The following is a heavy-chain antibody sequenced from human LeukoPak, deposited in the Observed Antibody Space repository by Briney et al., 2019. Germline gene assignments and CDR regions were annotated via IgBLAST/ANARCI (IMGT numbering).Heavy chain of an antibody. Sequence: PGGSLRLSCAASGFTFRSWYMYWVRQRPGKGLEWLCRITSDGSTSYSADSVRGRFTISRDNAKNTLYLQMNSLTDEDTAVYYCASPKPDYWGQGTLVTVSS. V-gene: IGHV3-74*01. CDR2: ITSDGSTS. CDR3: ASPKPDY. CDR1: GFTFRSWY. J-gene: IGHJ4*02.